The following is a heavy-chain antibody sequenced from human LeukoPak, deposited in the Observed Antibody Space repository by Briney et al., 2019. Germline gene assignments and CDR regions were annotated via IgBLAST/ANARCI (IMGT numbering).Heavy chain of an antibody. CDR2: INPSGGST. Sequence: ASVKVSCKASGYTFTGYYMHWVRQAPGQGLEWMGIINPSGGSTSYAQKFQGRVTMTEDTSTDTAYMELSSLRSEDTAVYYCATERYSSSWYWFDPWGQGTLVTVSS. J-gene: IGHJ5*02. CDR3: ATERYSSSWYWFDP. D-gene: IGHD6-13*01. V-gene: IGHV1-46*01. CDR1: GYTFTGYY.